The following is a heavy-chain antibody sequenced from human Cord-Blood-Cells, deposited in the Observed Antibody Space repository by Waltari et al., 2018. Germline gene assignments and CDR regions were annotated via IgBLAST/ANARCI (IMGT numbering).Heavy chain of an antibody. CDR2: IIPIFGTA. Sequence: QVQLVQSGAEVKKPGSSVKVSCKASGGTCSTYATSWVGSAPVQGFEWMGGIIPIFGTANYAQKFQGRVTITADESTSTAYMELSSLRSEDTAVYYCARSAGFGELLYYYYYGMDVWGQGTTVTVSS. CDR1: GGTCSTYA. D-gene: IGHD3-10*01. J-gene: IGHJ6*02. CDR3: ARSAGFGELLYYYYYGMDV. V-gene: IGHV1-69*01.